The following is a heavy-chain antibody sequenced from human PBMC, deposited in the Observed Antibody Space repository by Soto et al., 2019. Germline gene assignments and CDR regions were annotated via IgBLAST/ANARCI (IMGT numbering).Heavy chain of an antibody. CDR3: ARGVGPAATPFDY. D-gene: IGHD2-2*01. Sequence: QPGGSLRLSCAASGFTFSSYGMHWVRQAPGKGLEWVAVIWYDGSNKYYADSVKGRFTISRDNSKNTLYLQMNSLRAEDTAVYYCARGVGPAATPFDYWGQGTLVTVSS. CDR2: IWYDGSNK. CDR1: GFTFSSYG. V-gene: IGHV3-33*01. J-gene: IGHJ4*02.